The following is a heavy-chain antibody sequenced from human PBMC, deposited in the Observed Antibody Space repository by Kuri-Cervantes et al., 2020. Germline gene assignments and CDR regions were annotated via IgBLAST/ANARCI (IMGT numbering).Heavy chain of an antibody. D-gene: IGHD2-2*01. CDR3: ARGRVVPAAMAGYMDV. CDR2: INHSGST. CDR1: GGSFSGYY. V-gene: IGHV4-34*01. Sequence: SETLAVTCAVYGGSFSGYYWSWIRQPPGKGLEWIGEINHSGSTNYNPSLKSRVTISVDTSKNQFSLKLSSVTAADTAVYYCARGRVVPAAMAGYMDVWGKGTTVTVSS. J-gene: IGHJ6*03.